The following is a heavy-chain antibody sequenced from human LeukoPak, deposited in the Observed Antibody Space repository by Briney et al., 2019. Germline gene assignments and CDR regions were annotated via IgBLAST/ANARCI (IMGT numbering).Heavy chain of an antibody. D-gene: IGHD6-13*01. V-gene: IGHV4-39*01. CDR2: IYYSGST. Sequence: SETLSLTCTVSGGSISSSNYYWGWIRQPPGKGLEWIGSIYYSGSTYYNPSLKSRVTISVDTSKNQFSPKLSSVIAADTAVYYCARPGYSSSWTPVYWGQGTLVTVSS. CDR1: GGSISSSNYY. CDR3: ARPGYSSSWTPVY. J-gene: IGHJ4*02.